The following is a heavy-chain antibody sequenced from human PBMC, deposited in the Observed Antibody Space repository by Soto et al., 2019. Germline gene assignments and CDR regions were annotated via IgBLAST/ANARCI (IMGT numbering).Heavy chain of an antibody. D-gene: IGHD4-17*01. CDR2: IYHSGST. CDR3: ARGMTTVTTFDY. Sequence: QLQLQESGSGLVKPSQTLSLTCAVSGGSISSGGYSCNWIRQPPGKGLEWIGYIYHSGSTYYNPSLNSRFTTSVDRAKNQFSLKLSSVTAADTAVYYCARGMTTVTTFDYWGQGTLVTVSS. J-gene: IGHJ4*02. V-gene: IGHV4-30-2*01. CDR1: GGSISSGGYS.